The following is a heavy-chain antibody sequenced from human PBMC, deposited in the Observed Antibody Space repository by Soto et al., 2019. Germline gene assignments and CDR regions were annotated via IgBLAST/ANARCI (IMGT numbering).Heavy chain of an antibody. D-gene: IGHD3-3*01. Sequence: GASVKVSCKASGYTFTGYYMHWVRQAPGQGLEWMGWINPNSGGTNYAQKFQGRVTMTRDTSTSTAYMELSRLRSDDTAVYYCARERGRGTIFGVVIIRDGMDVWGQGTTVTVSS. CDR1: GYTFTGYY. V-gene: IGHV1-2*02. CDR3: ARERGRGTIFGVVIIRDGMDV. CDR2: INPNSGGT. J-gene: IGHJ6*02.